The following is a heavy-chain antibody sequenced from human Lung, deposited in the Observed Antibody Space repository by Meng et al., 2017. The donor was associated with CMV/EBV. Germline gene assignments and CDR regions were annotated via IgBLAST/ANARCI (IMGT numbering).Heavy chain of an antibody. CDR1: GFSFSSYG. D-gene: IGHD3-3*01. J-gene: IGHJ4*02. Sequence: SXAASGFSFSSYGMQWVRQAPGKGLEWVTFIRYDGNKKYYVDSVKGRFTISRDNSKNMLYLQMNSLRAEDTAVYYCAKDDSAYFDFRSGYSTPPDYWGQGXLVTVSS. CDR3: AKDDSAYFDFRSGYSTPPDY. CDR2: IRYDGNKK. V-gene: IGHV3-30*02.